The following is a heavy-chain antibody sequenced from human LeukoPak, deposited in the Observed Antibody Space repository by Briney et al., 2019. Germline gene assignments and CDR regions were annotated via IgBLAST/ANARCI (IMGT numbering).Heavy chain of an antibody. Sequence: PGGSLRLSCAASGFTVSSNYMSWVRQAPGKGLEWVSVIYSGGSTYYADSVKGRFFISRDNSKNTLYLQMNSLRAEDTAVYYCAGLVVLQGYYMDVWGKGTTVTISS. CDR2: IYSGGST. J-gene: IGHJ6*03. CDR1: GFTVSSNY. D-gene: IGHD2-15*01. V-gene: IGHV3-66*01. CDR3: AGLVVLQGYYMDV.